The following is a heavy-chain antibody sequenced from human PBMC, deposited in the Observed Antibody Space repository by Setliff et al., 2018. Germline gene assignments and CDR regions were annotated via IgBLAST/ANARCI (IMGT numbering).Heavy chain of an antibody. Sequence: SETLSLTCTVSGDSITSGSVYWSWIRQPAGKGLEWIGRVHASGSPNYNPSFQGRVTISLDTSTNQYSLNLNSVTAADTAVYYCAKERYFDWFFENWGQGTLVTVSS. CDR1: GDSITSGSVY. J-gene: IGHJ4*02. CDR3: AKERYFDWFFEN. D-gene: IGHD3-9*01. V-gene: IGHV4-61*02. CDR2: VHASGSP.